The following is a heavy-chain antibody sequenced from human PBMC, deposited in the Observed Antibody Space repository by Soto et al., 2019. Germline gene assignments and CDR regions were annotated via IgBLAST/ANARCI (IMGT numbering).Heavy chain of an antibody. J-gene: IGHJ6*03. D-gene: IGHD2-15*01. CDR3: ASGKSQMTQDRMGFYYYMDV. Sequence: QVQLVQSGAEVKKPGSSVRISSAASGATFNDYTFTWVRRAPGHGLEWMGRVIPLLDASNYAEKFQDRVTITADRSTSTVYMELSGLKSEDSAIYYCASGKSQMTQDRMGFYYYMDVWGKGTTVTVSS. CDR2: VIPLLDAS. V-gene: IGHV1-69*08. CDR1: GATFNDYT.